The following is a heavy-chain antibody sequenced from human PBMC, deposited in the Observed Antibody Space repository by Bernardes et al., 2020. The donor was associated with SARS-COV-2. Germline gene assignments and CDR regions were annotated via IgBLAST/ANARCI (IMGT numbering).Heavy chain of an antibody. CDR2: ISSSSSTI. V-gene: IGHV3-48*01. J-gene: IGHJ4*02. D-gene: IGHD3-16*01. Sequence: GGSLRLSCAASGFTFSSYSMNWVRQAPGKGLEWVSYISSSSSTIYYADSVKGRFTISRDNAKNSLYLQMNSLRAEDTAVYYCAREGDWTVPQLNLDYWGQGTLVTVSS. CDR3: AREGDWTVPQLNLDY. CDR1: GFTFSSYS.